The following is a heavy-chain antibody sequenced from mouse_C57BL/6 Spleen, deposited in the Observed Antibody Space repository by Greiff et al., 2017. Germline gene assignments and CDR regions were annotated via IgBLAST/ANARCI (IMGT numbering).Heavy chain of an antibody. CDR3: ARRDGYSYYFDY. D-gene: IGHD2-3*01. J-gene: IGHJ2*01. V-gene: IGHV5-6*02. CDR2: ISSGGSYT. Sequence: DVKLVESGGDLVKPGGSLKLSCAASGFTFSSYGMSWVRQTPDKRLEWVATISSGGSYTYYPDSVKGRFTISRDNAKNTLYLQMSSLKSEDTAMYYCARRDGYSYYFDYWGQGTTLTVSS. CDR1: GFTFSSYG.